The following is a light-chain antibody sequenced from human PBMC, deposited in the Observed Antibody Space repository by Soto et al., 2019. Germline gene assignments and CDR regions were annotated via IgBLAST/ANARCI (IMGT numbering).Light chain of an antibody. CDR3: QQSDSYWWT. J-gene: IGKJ1*01. Sequence: ITCQASQSVSNWLAWYQQKPGKAPKLLIYDVSSLESGVPSRFSGSGSGTEFILNIGGVKPDDFATYYCQQSDSYWWTYEQGTKVDIK. CDR2: DVS. CDR1: QSVSNW. V-gene: IGKV1-5*01.